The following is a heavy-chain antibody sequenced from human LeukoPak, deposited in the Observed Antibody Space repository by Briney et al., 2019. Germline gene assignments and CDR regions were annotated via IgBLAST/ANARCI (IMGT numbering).Heavy chain of an antibody. D-gene: IGHD6-13*01. CDR1: GGSISSYY. Sequence: SETLSLTCTVSGGSISSYYWSWIRQPPGKGLEWIGYIYSSGSTNYNPSLKSRVTISVDSPKNQFSLKLSSVTAADTAVYYCTRAGSWGDAFDIWGQGTMVTVSS. CDR3: TRAGSWGDAFDI. CDR2: IYSSGST. J-gene: IGHJ3*02. V-gene: IGHV4-59*01.